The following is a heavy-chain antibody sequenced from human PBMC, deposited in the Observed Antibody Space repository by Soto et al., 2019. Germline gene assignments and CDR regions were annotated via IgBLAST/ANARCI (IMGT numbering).Heavy chain of an antibody. D-gene: IGHD3-10*02. CDR2: IWYDGSNK. CDR1: GFPFGTYG. J-gene: IGHJ6*03. V-gene: IGHV3-33*01. CDR3: ARVFDSYYMDV. Sequence: GGSLRLSCAASGFPFGTYGMHWVRQAPGKGLEWVALIWYDGSNKYYADSVRGRFTISRDNSKNTLSLQMNSLRDEDTAVYYCARVFDSYYMDVWGKGTTVTVSS.